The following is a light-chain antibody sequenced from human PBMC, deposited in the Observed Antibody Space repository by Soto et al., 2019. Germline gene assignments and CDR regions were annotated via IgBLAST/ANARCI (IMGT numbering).Light chain of an antibody. V-gene: IGKV4-1*01. J-gene: IGKJ1*01. CDR3: QQYYSTPRT. Sequence: DIVRTQSQDSLSVSLGERATINCKSSQTVLYSSNNKNHLAWYQQRPGQPPKLLFSWASTRESGVPDRFSASGSGTDFTLSIGSLQAEDVAVYYCQQYYSTPRTFGQRTKVDIK. CDR1: QTVLYSSNNKNH. CDR2: WAS.